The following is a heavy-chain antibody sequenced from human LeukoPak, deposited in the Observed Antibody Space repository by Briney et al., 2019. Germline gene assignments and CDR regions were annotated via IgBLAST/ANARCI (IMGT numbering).Heavy chain of an antibody. Sequence: GGSLRLSCAASGFTLSSYAMSWVRQAPGKGLEWVSGISGSGGSTYYADSVKGRFTISRDNSKKTLYLQMNSLTAEDTAVYYCAKDSCSGGSCYEDYWGQGTLVTVSP. J-gene: IGHJ4*02. V-gene: IGHV3-23*01. CDR1: GFTLSSYA. CDR3: AKDSCSGGSCYEDY. CDR2: ISGSGGST. D-gene: IGHD2-15*01.